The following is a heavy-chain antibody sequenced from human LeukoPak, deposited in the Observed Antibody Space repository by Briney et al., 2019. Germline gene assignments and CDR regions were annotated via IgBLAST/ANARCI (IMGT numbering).Heavy chain of an antibody. CDR1: GFTFSTYW. Sequence: GGSLRLSCAASGFTFSTYWMHWVRQAPGKGLVWVALIFSDGSSTIYADSVKGRFTISRDNAKNTLYLQMNSLRAEDTAVYYCARVGNGIDYWGQGTLVTVSS. CDR3: ARVGNGIDY. CDR2: IFSDGSST. V-gene: IGHV3-74*01. J-gene: IGHJ4*02. D-gene: IGHD2-8*01.